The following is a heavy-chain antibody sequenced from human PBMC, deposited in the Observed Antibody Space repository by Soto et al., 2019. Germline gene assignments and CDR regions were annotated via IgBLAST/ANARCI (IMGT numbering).Heavy chain of an antibody. J-gene: IGHJ6*02. Sequence: GGSLRLSCAASGFTVSSNYMSWVRQAPGKGLEWVSVIYSGGSTYYADSVKGRFTISRDNSKNTLYLQMNSLRAEDTAVYYCARDPRFTEQLAEEENYYYYGMDVWGQGTTVTVSS. CDR2: IYSGGST. CDR3: ARDPRFTEQLAEEENYYYYGMDV. V-gene: IGHV3-53*01. CDR1: GFTVSSNY. D-gene: IGHD6-6*01.